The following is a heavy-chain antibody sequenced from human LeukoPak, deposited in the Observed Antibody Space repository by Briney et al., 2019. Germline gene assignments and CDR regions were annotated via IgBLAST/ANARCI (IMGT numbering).Heavy chain of an antibody. D-gene: IGHD3-10*01. Sequence: SETLSLTCTVSGDSISSYYWSWIRQPPGKGLEWIGYIYYSGSTNYNPSLKGRVTISVDTSKNQFSLKLTSVTAADTAVYYCVRDGGPIEYWGQGILVTVSS. CDR1: GDSISSYY. CDR2: IYYSGST. J-gene: IGHJ4*02. CDR3: VRDGGPIEY. V-gene: IGHV4-59*01.